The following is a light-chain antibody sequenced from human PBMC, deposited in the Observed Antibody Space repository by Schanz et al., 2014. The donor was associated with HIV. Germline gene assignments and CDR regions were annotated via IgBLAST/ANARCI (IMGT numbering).Light chain of an antibody. Sequence: QSALPQPASVSGSPGQSITISCTGTSSDVGGYNLLPRYQPHPDKAPKLIIYEGTKRPSGVSDRFSGSKSGNTASLTISGLQAEDEADYYCSSYAGTTTFVVFGGGTQLTVL. V-gene: IGLV2-23*03. CDR1: SSDVGGYNL. CDR3: SSYAGTTTFVV. J-gene: IGLJ2*01. CDR2: EGT.